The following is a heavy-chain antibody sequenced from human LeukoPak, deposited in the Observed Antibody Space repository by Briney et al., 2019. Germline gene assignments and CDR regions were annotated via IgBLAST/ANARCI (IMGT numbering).Heavy chain of an antibody. D-gene: IGHD6-6*01. CDR2: INHSGST. CDR3: ARSTAGYSSSPTRYYYYYYMDV. CDR1: GGSISSYY. J-gene: IGHJ6*03. V-gene: IGHV4-34*01. Sequence: SETLSLTCTVSGGSISSYYWSWIRQPPGKGLEWIGEINHSGSTNYNPSLKSRVTISVDTSKNQFSLKLSSVTAADTAVYYCARSTAGYSSSPTRYYYYYYMDVWGKGTTVTVSS.